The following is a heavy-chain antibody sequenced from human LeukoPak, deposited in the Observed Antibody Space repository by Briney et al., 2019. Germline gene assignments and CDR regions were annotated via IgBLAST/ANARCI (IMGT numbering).Heavy chain of an antibody. J-gene: IGHJ4*02. CDR2: ISGSGGST. V-gene: IGHV3-23*01. D-gene: IGHD1-26*01. CDR1: GFTFSSYA. CDR3: ARVTGARWWELPEDY. Sequence: QYGGSLRLSCAASGFTFSSYAMSWVRQAPGKGLEWVSAISGSGGSTYYADSVKGRFTISRDNSKNTLYLQMNSLRTEDTAVYYCARVTGARWWELPEDYWGQGTLVTVSS.